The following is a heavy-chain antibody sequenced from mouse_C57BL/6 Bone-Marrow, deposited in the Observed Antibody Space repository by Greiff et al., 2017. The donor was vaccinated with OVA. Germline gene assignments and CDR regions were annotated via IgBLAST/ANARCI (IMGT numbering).Heavy chain of an antibody. CDR3: ARGGDYDEGAWFAY. CDR1: GYTFTSYW. Sequence: QVQLQQPGAELVRPGSSVKLSCKASGYTFTSYWMHWVKQRPIQGLEWIGNIDPSDSETHYNQKFKDKATLTVDKSSSTAYMQLSSLTSEDSAVYYCARGGDYDEGAWFAYWGQGTLVTVSA. D-gene: IGHD2-4*01. J-gene: IGHJ3*01. CDR2: IDPSDSET. V-gene: IGHV1-52*01.